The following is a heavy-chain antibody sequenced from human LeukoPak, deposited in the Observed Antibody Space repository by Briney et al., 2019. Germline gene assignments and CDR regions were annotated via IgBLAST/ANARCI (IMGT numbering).Heavy chain of an antibody. Sequence: PSETLSLTCTVSGGSISSGSYYWSWIRQPAGKGLEWIGRIYTSGSTNYNPSLKSRVTISVDTSNNQFSLKLTSVTAADTAVYYCAKDGETSGWAPGGDYWGQGTLVTVSS. CDR1: GGSISSGSYY. V-gene: IGHV4-61*02. J-gene: IGHJ4*02. CDR3: AKDGETSGWAPGGDY. D-gene: IGHD6-19*01. CDR2: IYTSGST.